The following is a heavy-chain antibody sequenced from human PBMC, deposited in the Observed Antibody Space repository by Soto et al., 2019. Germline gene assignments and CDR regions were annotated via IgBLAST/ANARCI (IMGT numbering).Heavy chain of an antibody. CDR2: INPSGGST. J-gene: IGHJ6*02. Sequence: ASVKVSCKASGYTFTSHYIHWVRRAPGQGLEWMGIINPSGGSTTYAQKFQGRVTMTRDTSTSTVYMELSSLRSEDTAVYYCARNYDRSGFGYYGMDVWGQGTTVTVSS. CDR1: GYTFTSHY. CDR3: ARNYDRSGFGYYGMDV. D-gene: IGHD3-22*01. V-gene: IGHV1-46*01.